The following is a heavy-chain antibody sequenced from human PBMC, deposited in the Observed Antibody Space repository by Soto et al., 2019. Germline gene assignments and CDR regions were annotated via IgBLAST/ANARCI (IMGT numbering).Heavy chain of an antibody. CDR2: INGSGGST. D-gene: IGHD6-13*01. J-gene: IGHJ4*02. CDR3: AKGGSQQLSDY. V-gene: IGHV3-23*01. Sequence: GGSLRLSCATPGFTFSSYSMSWVRQAPGEGLERGSAINGSGGSTYYADSVKGRFTISRDNSKNTLYLQMNSLRAEDTAVYYCAKGGSQQLSDYWGQGTLVTVSS. CDR1: GFTFSSYS.